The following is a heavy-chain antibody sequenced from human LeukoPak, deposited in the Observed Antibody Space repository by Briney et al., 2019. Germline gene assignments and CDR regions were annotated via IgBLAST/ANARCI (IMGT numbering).Heavy chain of an antibody. J-gene: IGHJ4*02. CDR2: LWSDGSKE. CDR3: VRGGENFFDY. Sequence: GGSLRLSCTASGFNFGRFGMHWVRQAPGQGPEWVAVLWSDGSKEFYAESVKGRFNISRDNSKDTLYLHMSNLRAGDTAMYYCVRGGENFFDYWGQGTLVTVSS. CDR1: GFNFGRFG. V-gene: IGHV3-33*01. D-gene: IGHD3-10*01.